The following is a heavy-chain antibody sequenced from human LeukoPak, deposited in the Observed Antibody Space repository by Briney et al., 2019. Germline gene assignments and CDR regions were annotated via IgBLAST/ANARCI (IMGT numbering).Heavy chain of an antibody. V-gene: IGHV3-23*01. Sequence: RGSLRLSCAASGFTFSSYAMSWARQAPGKGLEWVSAISGSGGSTYYADSVKGRFTISRDNSKNTLYLQMNSLRAEDTAVYYCAKDREAGFDYWGQGTLVTVSS. CDR2: ISGSGGST. CDR1: GFTFSSYA. CDR3: AKDREAGFDY. J-gene: IGHJ4*02.